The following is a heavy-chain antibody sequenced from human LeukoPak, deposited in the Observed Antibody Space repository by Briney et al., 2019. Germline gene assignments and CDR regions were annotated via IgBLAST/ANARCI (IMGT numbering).Heavy chain of an antibody. CDR1: GFTFSSYA. Sequence: GRSLRLSCAASGFTFSSYAMHWVRQAPGKGLEWVAVISYDGSNKYYADTVKGRFTISRDNSKNTLYLQMNSLRAEDTAVYYCARTAVADPELNWFDPWGQGTLVTVSS. CDR2: ISYDGSNK. V-gene: IGHV3-30*04. J-gene: IGHJ5*02. D-gene: IGHD6-19*01. CDR3: ARTAVADPELNWFDP.